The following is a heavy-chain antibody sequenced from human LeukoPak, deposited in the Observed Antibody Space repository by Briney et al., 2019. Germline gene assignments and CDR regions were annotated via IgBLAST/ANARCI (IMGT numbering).Heavy chain of an antibody. Sequence: GGSLRLSCAASGFTFSSYAMSWVRQAPGKGLEWVSDISGSGGGTKYADSVKGRFTISRDNSKNTLYLQMNSLRAEDTAVYYCAKGRRGERITMIVDWGQGTLVTVSS. J-gene: IGHJ4*02. CDR3: AKGRRGERITMIVD. V-gene: IGHV3-23*01. CDR1: GFTFSSYA. CDR2: ISGSGGGT. D-gene: IGHD3-22*01.